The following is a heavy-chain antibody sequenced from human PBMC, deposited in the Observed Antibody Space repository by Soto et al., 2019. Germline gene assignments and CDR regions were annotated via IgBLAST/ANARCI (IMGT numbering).Heavy chain of an antibody. CDR1: GYTFTSYG. J-gene: IGHJ4*02. CDR3: ARDWVGDLAY. D-gene: IGHD4-17*01. Sequence: VELLQSGGEVKQPGASVKVSCKTSGYTFTSYGISWVRQAPGQGLEWMGWISGYNGDTKYVQKFQGRVTLTTDTSTNTAYMEVRSLRSDDTAVYYCARDWVGDLAYWGQGTLVTVSS. CDR2: ISGYNGDT. V-gene: IGHV1-18*01.